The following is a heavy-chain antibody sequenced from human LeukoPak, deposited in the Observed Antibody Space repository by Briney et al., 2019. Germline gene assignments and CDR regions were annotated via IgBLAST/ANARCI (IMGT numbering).Heavy chain of an antibody. Sequence: ASVKVSCKASGYTFTSYGISWVRQAPGQGLEWMGWISAYNGNTNYAQKLQGRVTMTTDTSTSTAYMELRSLRSEDTAVYYCESYDSSGYHDYWGQGTLVTVSS. CDR2: ISAYNGNT. D-gene: IGHD3-22*01. CDR1: GYTFTSYG. V-gene: IGHV1-18*01. J-gene: IGHJ4*02. CDR3: ESYDSSGYHDY.